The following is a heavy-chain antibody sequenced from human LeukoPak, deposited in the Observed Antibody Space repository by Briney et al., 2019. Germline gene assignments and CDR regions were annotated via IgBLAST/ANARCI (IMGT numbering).Heavy chain of an antibody. CDR3: AKVAKYYYGPETYYFFEQ. Sequence: PGGSLRLSCAASGFTFSSYSMNWVRQAPGKGLEWVANINKDGTEKYYVDSVKGRFTISRDYAKNSLYLQMNSLRVEDTAVYYCAKVAKYYYGPETYYFFEQWGQGTPVTASS. D-gene: IGHD3-10*01. V-gene: IGHV3-7*01. CDR1: GFTFSSYS. J-gene: IGHJ4*02. CDR2: INKDGTEK.